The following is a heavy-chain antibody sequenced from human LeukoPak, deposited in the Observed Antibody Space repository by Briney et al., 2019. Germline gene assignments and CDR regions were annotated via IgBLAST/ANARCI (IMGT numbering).Heavy chain of an antibody. J-gene: IGHJ4*02. CDR1: GGSISSYY. D-gene: IGHD5-18*01. V-gene: IGHV4-59*08. CDR2: IFYSGNT. Sequence: SETLSLTCTVSGGSISSYYWSWIRQPPGKGLEWIGCIFYSGNTNYNPSLKSRVTISVDTSKNQFSLKLSSVTATDTAVYYCARNAYTYGPFEYWGQGTLVTVSS. CDR3: ARNAYTYGPFEY.